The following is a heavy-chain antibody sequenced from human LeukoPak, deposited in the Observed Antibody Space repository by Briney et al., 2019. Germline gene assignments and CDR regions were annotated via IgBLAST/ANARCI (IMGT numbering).Heavy chain of an antibody. J-gene: IGHJ5*02. CDR1: GGTFSSYA. CDR2: IIPIFGTA. CDR3: ARNRDVITTILNNWFDP. D-gene: IGHD3-16*02. V-gene: IGHV1-69*13. Sequence: SVKVSCKASGGTFSSYAISWVRQAPGQGLEWMGGIIPIFGTANYAHKFQGRVTITADESTSTAYMELSSLRSEDTAVYYCARNRDVITTILNNWFDPWGQGTLVTVSS.